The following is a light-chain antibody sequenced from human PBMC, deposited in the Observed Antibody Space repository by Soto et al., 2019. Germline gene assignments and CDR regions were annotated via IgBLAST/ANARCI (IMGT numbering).Light chain of an antibody. V-gene: IGKV1-6*01. J-gene: IGKJ1*01. CDR1: QGIRND. CDR3: LQDYNYPRT. Sequence: AIQMTQSPSSLSASVGDKVTITCRARQGIRNDLGWYQQKPGKAPKLLIYAASSLQSGVPSRFSGSGSGTDFTLTISSLQPEDFATYYCLQDYNYPRTFGQGTKVEIK. CDR2: AAS.